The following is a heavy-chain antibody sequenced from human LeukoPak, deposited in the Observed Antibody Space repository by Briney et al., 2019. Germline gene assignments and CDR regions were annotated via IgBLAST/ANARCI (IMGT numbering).Heavy chain of an antibody. Sequence: GGSLRLSCAASGFTFSTYALHWVRQAPGKGLEWVAVISYDGSNKYYADSVKGRFTISRDNSKNTLYLQMNSLRAEDTAVYYCATDRAYSSSSSLYYFDYWGQGTLVTVSS. CDR2: ISYDGSNK. J-gene: IGHJ4*02. D-gene: IGHD6-6*01. V-gene: IGHV3-30-3*01. CDR1: GFTFSTYA. CDR3: ATDRAYSSSSSLYYFDY.